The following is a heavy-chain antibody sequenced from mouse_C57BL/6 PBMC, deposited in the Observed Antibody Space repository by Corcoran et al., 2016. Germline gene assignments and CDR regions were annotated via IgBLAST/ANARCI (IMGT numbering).Heavy chain of an antibody. Sequence: EVQLQQSGPELVKPGASVKISCKASGYTFTDYYMNWVKQSHGKSLEWIGDINPNNGGTSYNQKFKGKATLTVDKSSSTAYMERRSLTSEDSAVYDCARRWLLQFAYWGQGTLVTVSA. CDR2: INPNNGGT. CDR1: GYTFTDYY. D-gene: IGHD2-3*01. J-gene: IGHJ3*01. CDR3: ARRWLLQFAY. V-gene: IGHV1-26*01.